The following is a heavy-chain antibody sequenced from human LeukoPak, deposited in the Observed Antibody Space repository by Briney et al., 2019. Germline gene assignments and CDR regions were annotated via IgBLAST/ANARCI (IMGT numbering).Heavy chain of an antibody. D-gene: IGHD3-3*01. Sequence: GRSLRLSCAASGFTFDHYAMHWVRQAPGKALVGVSGISWNSCSIVYADSVKGRFTISRDNAKNSLYLQMNSLRAEDPALYYCAKGITIFGVVIGLLDYWGQGTLVTVSS. CDR3: AKGITIFGVVIGLLDY. CDR1: GFTFDHYA. V-gene: IGHV3-9*01. J-gene: IGHJ4*02. CDR2: ISWNSCSI.